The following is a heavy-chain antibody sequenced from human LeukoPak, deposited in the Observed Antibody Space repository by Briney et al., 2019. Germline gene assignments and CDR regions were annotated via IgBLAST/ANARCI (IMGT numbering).Heavy chain of an antibody. CDR3: GKGGIYGDSGDY. J-gene: IGHJ4*02. CDR2: ISSSGTYM. CDR1: GITFRTSS. D-gene: IGHD4-17*01. V-gene: IGHV3-21*01. Sequence: PGGSLRLSCTVSGITFRTSSFNWVRQVPGKGLEWVSSISSSGTYMYYSDSVEGRFTISRDNAKNSVFLQMDSLRAEDTAVYFCGKGGIYGDSGDYWGQGTPVSVSS.